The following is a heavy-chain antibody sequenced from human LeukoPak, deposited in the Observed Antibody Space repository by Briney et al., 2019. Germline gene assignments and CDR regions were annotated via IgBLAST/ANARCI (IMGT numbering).Heavy chain of an antibody. CDR2: IYYSGST. Sequence: SETLSLTCTVSGGSISSYYWSWIRQPPGKGLEWIGYIYYSGSTNYNPSFKSRVTISVDTSKNQFSLKLSSVTAADTAVYYCAGHEPDDAFDIWGQGTMVTVSS. CDR1: GGSISSYY. CDR3: AGHEPDDAFDI. V-gene: IGHV4-59*01. J-gene: IGHJ3*02.